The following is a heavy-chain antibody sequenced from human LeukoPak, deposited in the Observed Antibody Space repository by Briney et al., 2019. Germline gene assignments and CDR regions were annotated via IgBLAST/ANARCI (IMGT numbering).Heavy chain of an antibody. CDR2: INGDGSVK. Sequence: PGGSLRLSCAASGLTFSNTWIAWVRQVPGKGLEWVANINGDGSVKYHVDSVKGRFAISKDNARNSLYLQMNSLRAEGTAIYYCARDPAFGALDYWGPGTHVTVSS. CDR1: GLTFSNTW. V-gene: IGHV3-7*01. CDR3: ARDPAFGALDY. J-gene: IGHJ4*02. D-gene: IGHD3-10*01.